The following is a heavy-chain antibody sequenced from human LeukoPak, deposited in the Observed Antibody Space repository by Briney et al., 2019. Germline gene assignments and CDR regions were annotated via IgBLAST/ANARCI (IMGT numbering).Heavy chain of an antibody. D-gene: IGHD2-15*01. V-gene: IGHV1-18*01. Sequence: ASVKVSCKASGYTFTSYGISWVRQAPGRGLEWMGWISAYNGNTNYAQKLQGRVTMTTDTSTSTAYMELRSLRSDDTAVYYCARDLEDVTPTDYWGQGTLVTVSS. CDR1: GYTFTSYG. CDR2: ISAYNGNT. CDR3: ARDLEDVTPTDY. J-gene: IGHJ4*02.